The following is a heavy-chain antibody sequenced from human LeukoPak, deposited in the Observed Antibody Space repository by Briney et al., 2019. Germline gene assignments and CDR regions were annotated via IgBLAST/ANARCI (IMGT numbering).Heavy chain of an antibody. CDR3: ARVTDILTGYPYNWFDP. CDR2: NYTSGST. D-gene: IGHD3-9*01. CDR1: GGSISSYY. J-gene: IGHJ5*02. Sequence: SETLSLTCTVSGGSISSYYWSWIRQPAGKGLEWIGRNYTSGSTNYNPSLKSRVTMSVDTSKNQFSLKLSSVTAADTAVYYCARVTDILTGYPYNWFDPWGQGTLVTVSS. V-gene: IGHV4-4*07.